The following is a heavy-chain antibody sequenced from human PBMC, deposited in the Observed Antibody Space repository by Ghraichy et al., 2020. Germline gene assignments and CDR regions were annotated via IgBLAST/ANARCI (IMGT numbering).Heavy chain of an antibody. Sequence: SVKVSCKASGGTFSSYAISWVRQAPGQGLEWMGGIIPIFGTANYAQKFQGRVTITADESTSTAYMELSSLRSEDTAVYYCASRRTNAGTGAFDIWGQGTMVTVSS. J-gene: IGHJ3*02. V-gene: IGHV1-69*13. CDR2: IIPIFGTA. CDR1: GGTFSSYA. CDR3: ASRRTNAGTGAFDI. D-gene: IGHD6-13*01.